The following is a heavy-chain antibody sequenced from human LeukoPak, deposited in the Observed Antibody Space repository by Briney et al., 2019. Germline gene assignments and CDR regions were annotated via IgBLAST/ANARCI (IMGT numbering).Heavy chain of an antibody. CDR1: GFTFSIYS. CDR2: ISSTSSYI. V-gene: IGHV3-21*06. D-gene: IGHD6-13*01. CDR3: ARGTLVRSSWSSFDP. J-gene: IGHJ5*02. Sequence: GGSLRLSCAASGFTFSIYSVTWVRQAPGKGLEWVASISSTSSYIYYADSVRGRFTISRDNAQYLAYLQMNSLRAEDTAVYYCARGTLVRSSWSSFDPWGQGTLVTVSS.